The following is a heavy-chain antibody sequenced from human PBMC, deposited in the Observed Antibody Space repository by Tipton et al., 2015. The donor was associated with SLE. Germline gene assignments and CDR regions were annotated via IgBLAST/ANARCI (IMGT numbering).Heavy chain of an antibody. V-gene: IGHV4-34*11. CDR2: IYYSGST. D-gene: IGHD4-17*01. CDR1: GGSFSGYY. Sequence: TLSLTCAVYGGSFSGYYWSWIRQPPGKGLEWFGYIYYSGSTNYNPPPKSRVTISVDTSKNQFSLKLSSVTAADTAVYYCARDSHDYGDPSWFDPWGQGTLVTVSS. J-gene: IGHJ5*02. CDR3: ARDSHDYGDPSWFDP.